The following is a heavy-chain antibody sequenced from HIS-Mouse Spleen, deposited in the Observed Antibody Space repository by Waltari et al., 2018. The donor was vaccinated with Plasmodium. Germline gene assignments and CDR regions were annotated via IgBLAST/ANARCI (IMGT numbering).Heavy chain of an antibody. D-gene: IGHD1-7*01. CDR1: GGSISSSSYY. V-gene: IGHV4-39*07. J-gene: IGHJ3*02. CDR2: IYYSGST. CDR3: ARGTTRAFDI. Sequence: QLQLQESGPGLVKPSETLSLTCPVSGGSISSSSYYWGWIRQPPGKGLEWIGSIYYSGSTYYNPSLKSRVTISVDTSKNQFSLKLSSVTAADTAVYYCARGTTRAFDIWGQGTMVTVSS.